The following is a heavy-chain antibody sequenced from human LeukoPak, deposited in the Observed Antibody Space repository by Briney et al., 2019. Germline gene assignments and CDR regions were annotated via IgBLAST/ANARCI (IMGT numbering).Heavy chain of an antibody. CDR1: GFTFSSYG. CDR3: AKERHTQYYFDY. Sequence: PGGSLRLSCAASGFTFSSYGMHWVRQAPGKGLEWVAFIRYDGSNKYYADSVKGRFTISRDNSKNTLHLQMNSLRAEDTAVYYCAKERHTQYYFDYWGQGTLVTVSS. CDR2: IRYDGSNK. V-gene: IGHV3-30*02. J-gene: IGHJ4*02.